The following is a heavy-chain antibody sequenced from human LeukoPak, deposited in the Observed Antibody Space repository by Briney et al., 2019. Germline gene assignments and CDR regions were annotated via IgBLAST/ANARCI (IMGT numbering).Heavy chain of an antibody. CDR3: ARDSSGYALFDY. V-gene: IGHV4-38-2*02. Sequence: PSETLPLTCTVSGYSISSGYYWGWSRQPPGKGLEWIGSIYHSGSTYYNPSLKSRVTISVDTSKNQFSLKLSSVTAADTAIYYCARDSSGYALFDYWGQGMLVTVSS. D-gene: IGHD5-12*01. CDR2: IYHSGST. J-gene: IGHJ4*02. CDR1: GYSISSGYY.